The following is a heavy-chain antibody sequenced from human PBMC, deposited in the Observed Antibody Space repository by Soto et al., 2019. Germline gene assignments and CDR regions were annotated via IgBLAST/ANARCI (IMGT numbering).Heavy chain of an antibody. V-gene: IGHV1-24*01. CDR2: FDPEDGET. CDR1: GYTLTEFS. J-gene: IGHJ6*02. CDR3: ATRAPITISGVVYYYYYGMDV. Sequence: VSGYTLTEFSIHRGRHSPGKGFDWFGGFDPEDGETIYAQKFQGRVTMTEDTSTDTAYMELSSLRSEDTAVYYCATRAPITISGVVYYYYYGMDVWAQGVLVTVSS. D-gene: IGHD3-3*01.